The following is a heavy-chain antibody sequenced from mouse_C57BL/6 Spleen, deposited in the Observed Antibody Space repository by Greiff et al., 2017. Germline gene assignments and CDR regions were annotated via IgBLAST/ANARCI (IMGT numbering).Heavy chain of an antibody. D-gene: IGHD4-1*01. Sequence: VQLQQSGAELVKPGASVKMSCKASGYTFTSYWITWVKQRPGQGLAWIGDIYPGSGSTNYNEKFKSKATLTVDTSSSTAYMQRSSLTSEDSAVYYCARRGTGTVFDYWGQGTTLTVAS. CDR2: IYPGSGST. CDR3: ARRGTGTVFDY. V-gene: IGHV1-55*01. CDR1: GYTFTSYW. J-gene: IGHJ2*01.